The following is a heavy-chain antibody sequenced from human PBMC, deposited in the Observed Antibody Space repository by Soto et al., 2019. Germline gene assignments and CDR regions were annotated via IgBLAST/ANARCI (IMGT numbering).Heavy chain of an antibody. J-gene: IGHJ5*02. V-gene: IGHV1-46*01. CDR1: GYTCTSYY. Sequence: ASVKVSCKASGYTCTSYYMHWVRQAPGQGLEWMGISNPSGGSTSYAQKFQGRVTMTRNTSTSTVYMELSSLRSEDTALYYCARDAVGTHWFDPWGQGTLVTVSS. CDR2: SNPSGGST. D-gene: IGHD1-1*01. CDR3: ARDAVGTHWFDP.